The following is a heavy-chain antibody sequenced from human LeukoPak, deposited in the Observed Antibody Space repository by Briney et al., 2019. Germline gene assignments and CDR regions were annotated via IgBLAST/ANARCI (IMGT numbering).Heavy chain of an antibody. Sequence: SETLSLTCAVYGGSFSGCYWSWIRQPPGKGLEWIGEINHSGSTNYNPSLKSRVTISVDTSKNQFSLKLSSVTAADTAVYYCARGLFYGSPNQYYYYYYGMDVWGQGTTATVSS. D-gene: IGHD1-26*01. V-gene: IGHV4-34*01. CDR1: GGSFSGCY. CDR3: ARGLFYGSPNQYYYYYYGMDV. J-gene: IGHJ6*02. CDR2: INHSGST.